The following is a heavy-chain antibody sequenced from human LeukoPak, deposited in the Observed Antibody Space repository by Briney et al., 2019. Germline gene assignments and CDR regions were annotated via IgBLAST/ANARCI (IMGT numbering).Heavy chain of an antibody. D-gene: IGHD3-16*01. Sequence: GGSLRLSCTASGFIFSNYCMNWVRQAPGKGLEWVANIKQDGNEKYYVDSVKGRFTISRDNAKNSLYLQMNSLRAEDTAVYYCARGGWGPVDYWGQGTLVTVSS. V-gene: IGHV3-7*05. CDR3: ARGGWGPVDY. CDR1: GFIFSNYC. CDR2: IKQDGNEK. J-gene: IGHJ4*02.